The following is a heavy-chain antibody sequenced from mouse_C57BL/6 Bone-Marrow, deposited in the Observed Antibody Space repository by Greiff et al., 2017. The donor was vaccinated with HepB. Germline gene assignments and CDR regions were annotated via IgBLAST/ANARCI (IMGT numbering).Heavy chain of an antibody. Sequence: QVQLKESGPELVKPGASVKISCKASGYAFSSSWMNWVKQRPGKGLEWIGRIYPGDGDTNYNGKFKGKATLTADKSSSTAYMQLSSLTSEDSAVYVCARCDHYYGSSYPAWFAYWGQGTLVTVSA. CDR1: GYAFSSSW. V-gene: IGHV1-82*01. D-gene: IGHD1-1*01. CDR3: ARCDHYYGSSYPAWFAY. CDR2: IYPGDGDT. J-gene: IGHJ3*01.